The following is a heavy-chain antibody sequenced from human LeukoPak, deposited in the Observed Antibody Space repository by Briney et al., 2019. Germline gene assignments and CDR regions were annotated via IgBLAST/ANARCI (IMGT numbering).Heavy chain of an antibody. V-gene: IGHV3-30*18. CDR2: ISYDGSNK. D-gene: IGHD3-9*01. CDR3: AKGDLDWFPEWFDP. J-gene: IGHJ5*02. CDR1: GFTFSSYG. Sequence: GGSLRLSCAASGFTFSSYGMHWVRQAPGKGLEWVAVISYDGSNKYYADSVKGRFTISRDNSKNTLYLQMNSLRAEDTAVYYCAKGDLDWFPEWFDPWGQGTLVTVSS.